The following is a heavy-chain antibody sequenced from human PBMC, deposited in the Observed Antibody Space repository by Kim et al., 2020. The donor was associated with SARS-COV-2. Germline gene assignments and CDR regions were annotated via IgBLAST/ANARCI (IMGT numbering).Heavy chain of an antibody. V-gene: IGHV3-21*01. CDR1: GFTFSSYS. D-gene: IGHD5-18*01. CDR2: ISSSSSYI. J-gene: IGHJ4*02. CDR3: ARDRTPFHTAMVLK. Sequence: GGSLRLSCAASGFTFSSYSMNWVRQAPGKGLEWVSSISSSSSYIYYADSVKGRFTISRDNAKNSLYLQMNSLRAEDTAVYYCARDRTPFHTAMVLKWGQGTLVTVSS.